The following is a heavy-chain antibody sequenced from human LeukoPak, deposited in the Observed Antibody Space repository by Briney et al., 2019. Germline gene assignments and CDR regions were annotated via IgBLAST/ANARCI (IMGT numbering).Heavy chain of an antibody. D-gene: IGHD3-3*01. CDR2: INPNTGGT. CDR3: ARRYDFWSGYPTAFDY. CDR1: GYTFTGYY. Sequence: ASVNVSFMASGYTFTGYYIHWVRQAPGQGLEWMGFINPNTGGTSYAQKFQARVTMTRDTSISTAYMELSGLRSDDTAVYYCARRYDFWSGYPTAFDYWGQGTLVTVSS. J-gene: IGHJ4*02. V-gene: IGHV1-2*02.